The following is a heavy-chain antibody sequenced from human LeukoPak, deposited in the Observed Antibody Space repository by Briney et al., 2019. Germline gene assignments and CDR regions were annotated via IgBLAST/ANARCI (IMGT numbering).Heavy chain of an antibody. CDR3: ARGRDYVWGSFRTRLYYFDY. CDR2: VNHSGST. V-gene: IGHV4-34*01. J-gene: IGHJ4*02. D-gene: IGHD3-16*02. CDR1: AGSFSGYY. Sequence: SETLSLTCAVYAGSFSGYYWNWIRQPPGKGLEWIGEVNHSGSTNNNPSLKSRVTISVDTSKNQFSLKLNSVTAADTAVYYCARGRDYVWGSFRTRLYYFDYWGQGALVTVSS.